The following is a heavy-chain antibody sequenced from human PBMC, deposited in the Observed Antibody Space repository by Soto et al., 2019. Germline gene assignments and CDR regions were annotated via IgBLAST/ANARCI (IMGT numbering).Heavy chain of an antibody. CDR3: SRGGPYSSSLYDFAY. V-gene: IGHV4-38-2*01. Sequence: SETLSLTCAVSESSISSGFYWGWIRQPPGEGLEWIGSTYHSGSAYYDPSPKSRVTISVDMSRNQFSLKLSSVTAADTAVYFCSRGGPYSSSLYDFAYWGQGTLVTAPQ. CDR1: ESSISSGFY. D-gene: IGHD6-13*01. CDR2: TYHSGSA. J-gene: IGHJ4*02.